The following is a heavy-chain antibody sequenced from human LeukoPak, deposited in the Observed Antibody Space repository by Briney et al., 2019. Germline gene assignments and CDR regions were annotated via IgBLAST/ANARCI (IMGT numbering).Heavy chain of an antibody. D-gene: IGHD2-15*01. Sequence: SETLSLTCTVSGGSISSGDYYWSWIRQPPGKGLEWIGYIYYSGSTYYNPSLKSRVTISVDTSKNQFSLKLSSVTAADTAVYYCARSLGYCSGGSCYYFDYWGQGTLVTVSS. V-gene: IGHV4-30-4*01. CDR3: ARSLGYCSGGSCYYFDY. CDR1: GGSISSGDYY. CDR2: IYYSGST. J-gene: IGHJ4*02.